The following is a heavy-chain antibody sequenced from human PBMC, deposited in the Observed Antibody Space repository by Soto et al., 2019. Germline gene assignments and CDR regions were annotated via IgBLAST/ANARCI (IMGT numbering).Heavy chain of an antibody. J-gene: IGHJ5*02. CDR3: ARGDGRYCSSTSCYYPRTYNWFDP. V-gene: IGHV4-34*01. Sequence: SETLSLTCAVYGGSFSGYYWSWIRQPPGKGLEWIGEINHSGSTNYNPSLKSRVTISVDTSKNQFSLKLSSVTAADTAVYYCARGDGRYCSSTSCYYPRTYNWFDPWGQGTLVTVSS. CDR1: GGSFSGYY. D-gene: IGHD2-2*01. CDR2: INHSGST.